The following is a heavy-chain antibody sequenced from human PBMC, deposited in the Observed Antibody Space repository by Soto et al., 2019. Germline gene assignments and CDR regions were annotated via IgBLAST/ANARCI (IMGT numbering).Heavy chain of an antibody. Sequence: GESLKISCKGSGYDFLTYWIGWVRQMPGKGLERVAIIYPGDSITKYDSKTRYSPSFQGQVTISVDRSISTAYLQWSSLKASDTAIYYCARPGREPYDSDDYYSYFDYWGQGTPVTVSS. V-gene: IGHV5-51*01. CDR3: ARPGREPYDSDDYYSYFDY. CDR2: IYPGDSIT. D-gene: IGHD3-22*01. CDR1: GYDFLTYW. J-gene: IGHJ4*02.